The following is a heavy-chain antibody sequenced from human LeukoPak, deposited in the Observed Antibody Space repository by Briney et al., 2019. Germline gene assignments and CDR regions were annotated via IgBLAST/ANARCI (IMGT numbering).Heavy chain of an antibody. J-gene: IGHJ4*02. CDR2: ISGSGGST. Sequence: GGSLRLSCAASGFTFSSYAMTWVRQAPGKGLEWVSAISGSGGSTYCADSVKGRFTISRDNSKNTLFLQMNSLRAEDTAVYYCAKGHQWLVNWGQGTLVTVSS. V-gene: IGHV3-23*01. D-gene: IGHD6-19*01. CDR1: GFTFSSYA. CDR3: AKGHQWLVN.